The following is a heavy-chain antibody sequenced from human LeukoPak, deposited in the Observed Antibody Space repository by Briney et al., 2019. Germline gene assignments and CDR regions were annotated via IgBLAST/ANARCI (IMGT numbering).Heavy chain of an antibody. D-gene: IGHD1-1*01. J-gene: IGHJ3*02. CDR2: INHSGST. CDR3: ARGGPTTYAFDI. V-gene: IGHV4-34*01. CDR1: GGSFSGYY. Sequence: SGTLSLTCAVYGGSFSGYYWSWIRQPPGKGLEWIGEINHSGSTNYNPSLKSRVTISVDTSKNQFSLKLTSVTAADTAVYYCARGGPTTYAFDIWGQGTMVTVSS.